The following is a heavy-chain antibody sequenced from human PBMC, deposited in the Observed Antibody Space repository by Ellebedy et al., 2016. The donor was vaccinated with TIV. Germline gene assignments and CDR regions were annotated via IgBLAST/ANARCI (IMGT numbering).Heavy chain of an antibody. V-gene: IGHV1-69*10. CDR2: IIPILDTA. D-gene: IGHD2-21*01. Sequence: AASVKVSCKASGGTFSSYGISWVRQAPGQGLEWIGGIIPILDTANYARKFQGRVTVTADNSTSTAYMELTSLRFEDTAVYFCVRASQDAMDVWGQGTTVTVSS. J-gene: IGHJ6*02. CDR3: VRASQDAMDV. CDR1: GGTFSSYG.